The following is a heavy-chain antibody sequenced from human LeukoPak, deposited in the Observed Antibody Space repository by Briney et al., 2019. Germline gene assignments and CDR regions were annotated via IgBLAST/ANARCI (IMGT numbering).Heavy chain of an antibody. CDR1: GFIFSSAV. Sequence: GGSLRLSCAASGFIFSSAVMSWVRQAPGKELEWVSAISSGSGTTYAESVKGRFTISRDNSRNTLYLQMNTLRAEDTAVYYCAKGSAGAGSYSPFDYWGQGTLVTVSS. D-gene: IGHD3-10*01. J-gene: IGHJ4*02. CDR2: ISSGSGTT. CDR3: AKGSAGAGSYSPFDY. V-gene: IGHV3-23*01.